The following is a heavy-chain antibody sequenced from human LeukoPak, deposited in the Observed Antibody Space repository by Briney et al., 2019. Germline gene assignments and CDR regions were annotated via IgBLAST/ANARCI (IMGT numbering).Heavy chain of an antibody. CDR2: IGGSGGSA. D-gene: IGHD4-17*01. CDR1: GFTFSSYA. J-gene: IGHJ4*02. V-gene: IGHV3-23*01. CDR3: AKDYRATTVIWGEGFDY. Sequence: PGGSLRLSCAASGFTFSSYALSWVRQAPGKGLEWVSDIGGSGGSAYYADSVKGRFTISRDNSKNTLYLQMNSLRVEDTAVYYCAKDYRATTVIWGEGFDYWGQGTLVTVSS.